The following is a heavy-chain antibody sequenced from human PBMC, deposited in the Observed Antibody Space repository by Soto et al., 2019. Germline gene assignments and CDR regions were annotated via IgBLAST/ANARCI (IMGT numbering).Heavy chain of an antibody. Sequence: QVQLQESGPGLVKPSQTLSLTCTVSGGSISSGGYYWSWIRQHPGKGLEWIGYIYYSGSTYYNPSLKSRVSISVDTSKNQFSLKLSSVTAADTAVYYCARDIADDSSGYYDCWGQGTLVTVSS. D-gene: IGHD3-22*01. CDR3: ARDIADDSSGYYDC. J-gene: IGHJ4*02. CDR1: GGSISSGGYY. V-gene: IGHV4-31*03. CDR2: IYYSGST.